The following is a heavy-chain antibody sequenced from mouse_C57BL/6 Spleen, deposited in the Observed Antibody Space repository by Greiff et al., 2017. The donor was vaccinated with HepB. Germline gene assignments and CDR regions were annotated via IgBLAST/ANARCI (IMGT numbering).Heavy chain of an antibody. Sequence: EVNVVESGEGLVKPGGSLKLSCAASGFTFSSYAMSWVRQTPEKRLEWVAYISSGGDYIYYADTVKGRFTISRDNARNTLYLQMSSLKSEDTAMYYCTRLYGNYEGAMDYWGQGTSVTVSS. CDR1: GFTFSSYA. CDR3: TRLYGNYEGAMDY. CDR2: ISSGGDYI. J-gene: IGHJ4*01. D-gene: IGHD2-1*01. V-gene: IGHV5-9-1*02.